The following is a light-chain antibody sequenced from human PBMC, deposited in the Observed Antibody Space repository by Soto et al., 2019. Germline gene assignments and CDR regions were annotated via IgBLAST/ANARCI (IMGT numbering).Light chain of an antibody. CDR1: QSISSW. CDR3: QQYNSYSRT. J-gene: IGKJ1*01. CDR2: KAS. V-gene: IGKV1-5*03. Sequence: DIQMTQSPSTLSASVGDRVTITCRASQSISSWLAWYQQKPGKAPKLLIYKASSLESGVPSRFSGSGSGTEFTLTISSLRPDDFATYYCQQYNSYSRTFCQGTKVEIK.